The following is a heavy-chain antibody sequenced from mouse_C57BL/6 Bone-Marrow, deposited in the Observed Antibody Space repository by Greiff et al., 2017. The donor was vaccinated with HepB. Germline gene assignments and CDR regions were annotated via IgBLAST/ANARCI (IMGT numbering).Heavy chain of an antibody. D-gene: IGHD1-1*01. CDR3: ARDYYGSSHTSYAMDY. CDR2: IDPSDSYT. J-gene: IGHJ4*01. Sequence: QVQLQQPGAELVKPGASVKLSCKASGSTFTSYWMQWVKQRPGQGLEWIGEIDPSDSYTNYNQKFKGKATLTVDTSSSTAYMQLSSLTSEDSAVYYCARDYYGSSHTSYAMDYWGQGTAVTVSS. V-gene: IGHV1-50*01. CDR1: GSTFTSYW.